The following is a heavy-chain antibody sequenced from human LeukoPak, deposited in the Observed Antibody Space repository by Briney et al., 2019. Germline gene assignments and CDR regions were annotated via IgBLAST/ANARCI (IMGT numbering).Heavy chain of an antibody. CDR3: VGYHSESPAP. Sequence: KTGGSLRLSCAVSGFTSSDYYMSWVRQAPGKGMECVSYINSDSTYTNYADSVRGRFTISRDNSKNTFYLQMNSLRAEDTAVYYCVGYHSESPAPWGQGTLVTVSS. CDR2: INSDSTYT. J-gene: IGHJ5*02. D-gene: IGHD3-10*01. CDR1: GFTSSDYY. V-gene: IGHV3-11*03.